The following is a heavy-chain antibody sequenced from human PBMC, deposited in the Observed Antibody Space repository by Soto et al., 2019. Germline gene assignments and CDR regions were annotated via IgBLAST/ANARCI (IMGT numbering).Heavy chain of an antibody. Sequence: QVQLVQSGAEVKKPGSSVKVSCKASGGTFSSYAISWVRQAPGQGLEWMGGIIPIFGTANYAQKFQGRVTIAADESTSTADMELSSLRSEDTSVYDCARLAAAVAFMGDYWGQGTLVTVSS. CDR3: ARLAAAVAFMGDY. V-gene: IGHV1-69*01. D-gene: IGHD6-13*01. CDR1: GGTFSSYA. CDR2: IIPIFGTA. J-gene: IGHJ4*02.